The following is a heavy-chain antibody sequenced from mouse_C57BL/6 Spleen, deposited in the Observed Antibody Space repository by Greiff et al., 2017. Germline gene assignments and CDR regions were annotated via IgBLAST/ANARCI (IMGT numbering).Heavy chain of an antibody. Sequence: QVQLQQSGPELVRPGPSVKLSCTASGYTFTSYWLHWVKQRPGQGLEWIGVIDTSDSYTNYNQKFKGKATLTVDTSSSTAYMQLSGLTSEDSAVYYCERSRTAQAFDYWGQGTTLTVSS. J-gene: IGHJ2*01. V-gene: IGHV1-59*01. CDR1: GYTFTSYW. D-gene: IGHD3-2*02. CDR2: IDTSDSYT. CDR3: ERSRTAQAFDY.